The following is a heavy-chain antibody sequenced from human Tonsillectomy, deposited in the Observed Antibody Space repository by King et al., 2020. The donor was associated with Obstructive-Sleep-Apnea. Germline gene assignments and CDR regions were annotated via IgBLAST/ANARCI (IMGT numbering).Heavy chain of an antibody. V-gene: IGHV3-30*02. CDR1: GFTFSSYG. D-gene: IGHD5-12*01. CDR3: ANRGGYSGYLDY. J-gene: IGHJ4*02. CDR2: IRYDGSNK. Sequence: VQLVESGGGVVQPGRSLRLSCAASGFTFSSYGMHWVRQAPGKGLEWVAFIRYDGSNKYYADSVKGRFTISRDNSKNTLYLQMNSLRAEDTAVYYCANRGGYSGYLDYWGQGTLVTVSS.